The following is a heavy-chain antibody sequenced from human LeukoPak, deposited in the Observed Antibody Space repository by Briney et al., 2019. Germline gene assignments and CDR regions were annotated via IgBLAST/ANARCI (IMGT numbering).Heavy chain of an antibody. V-gene: IGHV3-30-3*01. CDR1: GGSFSFYY. Sequence: LSLTCAVYGGSFSFYYWSWIRQAPGKGLEWVAVISYDGSNKYYADSVKGRFTISRDNSKNTLYLQMNSLRAEDTAVYYCARGDGMDVWGQGTTVTVSS. CDR3: ARGDGMDV. CDR2: ISYDGSNK. J-gene: IGHJ6*02.